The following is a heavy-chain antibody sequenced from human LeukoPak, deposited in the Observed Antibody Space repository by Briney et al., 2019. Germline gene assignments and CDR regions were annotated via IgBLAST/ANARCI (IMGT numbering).Heavy chain of an antibody. CDR1: GFTFSSFA. V-gene: IGHV3-23*01. CDR3: AKGYMDV. J-gene: IGHJ6*03. CDR2: ISGSGGST. Sequence: GGSLRLSWEAFGFTFSSFAMGWVRQAPGKGLEWVSAISGSGGSTYYADSVKGRFTISRDNSKNTLYLQMNSLRAEDTAVYYCAKGYMDVWGKGTTVTVSS.